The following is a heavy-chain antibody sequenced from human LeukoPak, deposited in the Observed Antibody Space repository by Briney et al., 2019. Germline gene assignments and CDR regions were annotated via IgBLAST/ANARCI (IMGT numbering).Heavy chain of an antibody. D-gene: IGHD3-10*01. CDR2: VYWDDDT. V-gene: IGHV2-5*02. Sequence: SGPTLVKHTQTLTLACTFSGFALSTTGVNVGWIRQPPGRALEWLAPVYWDDDTRYSPSLRDRLTITKDVAKNQDVLTMTNMDPVDAATYYYAHEFIRQAGDFRHWGQGTLVTVSS. CDR1: GFALSTTGVN. J-gene: IGHJ1*01. CDR3: AHEFIRQAGDFRH.